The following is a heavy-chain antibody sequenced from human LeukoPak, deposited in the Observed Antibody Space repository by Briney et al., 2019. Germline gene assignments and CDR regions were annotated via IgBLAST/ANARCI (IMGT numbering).Heavy chain of an antibody. Sequence: ASVKVSCKASGYTFTSYGISWVRQAPGQGLEWMGWISAYNGNTNYAQKFQGRVTITRDTSASTAYMELSSLTPEDTAVYYCANWAGTPAGYFSGPLDYWGQGTLVTVSS. J-gene: IGHJ4*02. CDR2: ISAYNGNT. D-gene: IGHD6-19*01. CDR3: ANWAGTPAGYFSGPLDY. V-gene: IGHV1-18*01. CDR1: GYTFTSYG.